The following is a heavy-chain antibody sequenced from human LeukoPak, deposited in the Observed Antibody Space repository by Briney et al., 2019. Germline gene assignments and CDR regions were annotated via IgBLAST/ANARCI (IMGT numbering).Heavy chain of an antibody. CDR1: GFTVSSNY. CDR3: ARAASGSYFDY. CDR2: IYSGGST. J-gene: IGHJ4*02. Sequence: GGSLRLSCAASGFTVSSNYMSWVRQAPGKGLEWVSVIYSGGSTYYADSVKDRFTISRHNPKNTLYLQMNSLRAEDTAVYYCARAASGSYFDYWGQGTLVTVSS. D-gene: IGHD1-26*01. V-gene: IGHV3-53*04.